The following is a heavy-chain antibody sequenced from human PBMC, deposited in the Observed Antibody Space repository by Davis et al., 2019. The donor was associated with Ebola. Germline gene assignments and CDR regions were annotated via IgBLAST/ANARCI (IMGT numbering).Heavy chain of an antibody. Sequence: WGSLRLSCAASGFSFSTYVVFWVRQAPGKGLEWVSSISSSGSYIYYADSVKGRFTISRDNAKNSLYLQMNSLRAEDTAVYYCASESGSFFANYFDYWGQGTLVTVSS. V-gene: IGHV3-21*01. J-gene: IGHJ4*02. CDR1: GFSFSTYV. CDR3: ASESGSFFANYFDY. D-gene: IGHD1-26*01. CDR2: ISSSGSYI.